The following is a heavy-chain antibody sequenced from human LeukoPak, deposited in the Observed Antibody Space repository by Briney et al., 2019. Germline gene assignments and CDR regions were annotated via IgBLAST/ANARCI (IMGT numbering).Heavy chain of an antibody. J-gene: IGHJ6*03. CDR2: ISYDGRTK. Sequence: PGGSLRLSCVDSTFNFIDYGMHWVRQAPGKGLEWLALISYDGRTKFYADSLKGRFTISRDNSKNTLYLQIDSLRPEDTAVYYCARGTSGPRYYYYYMDVWGKGTTVTISS. D-gene: IGHD2-8*01. CDR3: ARGTSGPRYYYYYMDV. CDR1: TFNFIDYG. V-gene: IGHV3-30*03.